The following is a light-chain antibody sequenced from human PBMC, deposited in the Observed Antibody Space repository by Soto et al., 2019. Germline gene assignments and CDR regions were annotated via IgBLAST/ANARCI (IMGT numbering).Light chain of an antibody. CDR3: QQYKTYTT. J-gene: IGKJ2*01. Sequence: DIQMTQSPSTLTASVGDRVTITCRASQSISTWLVWYQQKPGKAPKVLIYDASSLQSGVPSRFSGHGSVTDFTLTISSLQPDDSAIYYCQQYKTYTTFGQGTKVDIK. V-gene: IGKV1-5*01. CDR1: QSISTW. CDR2: DAS.